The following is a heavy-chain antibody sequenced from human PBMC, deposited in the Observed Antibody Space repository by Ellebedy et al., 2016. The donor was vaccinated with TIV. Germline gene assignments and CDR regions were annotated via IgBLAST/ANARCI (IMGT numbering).Heavy chain of an antibody. D-gene: IGHD2-21*02. CDR2: IIPIFGTA. V-gene: IGHV1-69*13. J-gene: IGHJ1*01. Sequence: ASVKVSCKASGGTFSSYAISWVRQAPGQGLEWMGGIIPIFGTANYAQKFQGRVTITADESTSTAYMELSSLRSEDTAVYYCARDGAYCGGDCYAYSQHWGQGTLVTVSS. CDR3: ARDGAYCGGDCYAYSQH. CDR1: GGTFSSYA.